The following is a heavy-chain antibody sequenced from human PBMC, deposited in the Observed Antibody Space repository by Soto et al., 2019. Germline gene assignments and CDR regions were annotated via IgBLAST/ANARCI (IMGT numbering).Heavy chain of an antibody. J-gene: IGHJ4*02. D-gene: IGHD3-22*01. CDR2: VGPSGAST. CDR3: ARSYYYDSTGYYRTFDY. V-gene: IGHV3-23*01. Sequence: PGGSQRLSCAASGIMFGQYAMCWVRLAPGKGLEWVSVVGPSGASTFYADSVRGRFTISRDNSENTLYLQMNSLRAADTALYFCARSYYYDSTGYYRTFDYWGPGTLVTVSS. CDR1: GIMFGQYA.